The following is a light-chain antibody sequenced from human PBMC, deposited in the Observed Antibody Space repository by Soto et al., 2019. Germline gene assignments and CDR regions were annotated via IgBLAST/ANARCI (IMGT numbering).Light chain of an antibody. J-gene: IGKJ1*01. V-gene: IGKV1-17*01. CDR2: AAS. CDR3: LQNTEFWWT. CDR1: QGIGDA. Sequence: DIQMSQSPSSLSASVGDRVTITCRASQGIGDASGWYQQKPGKAPKRLIYAASTLQSGVPSRFSGSGSGTEFTLTISSLQPVDFATYYCLQNTEFWWTLGQGTKVDIK.